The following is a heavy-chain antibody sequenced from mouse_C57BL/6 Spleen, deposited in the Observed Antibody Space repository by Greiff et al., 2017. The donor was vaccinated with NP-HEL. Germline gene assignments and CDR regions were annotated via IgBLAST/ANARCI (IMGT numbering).Heavy chain of an antibody. Sequence: QVQLKESGPGLVQPSQSLSISCTVSGFSLTSYGVHWVRQSPGKGLEWLGVIWSGGSTAYNAAFLSRLSISKDNSKSQVFLKMNSLQADDTAIYYCSRKKDYDYEDAMDYRGQGTSVTVSS. J-gene: IGHJ4*01. CDR1: GFSLTSYG. V-gene: IGHV2-2*01. D-gene: IGHD2-4*01. CDR2: IWSGGST. CDR3: SRKKDYDYEDAMDY.